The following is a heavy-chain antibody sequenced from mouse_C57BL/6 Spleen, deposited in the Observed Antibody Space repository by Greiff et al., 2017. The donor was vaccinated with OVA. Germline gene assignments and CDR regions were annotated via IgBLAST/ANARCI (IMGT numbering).Heavy chain of an antibody. V-gene: IGHV1-55*01. CDR2: IYPGSGST. CDR3: ARWSTMVTTGFAY. J-gene: IGHJ3*01. Sequence: QVQLQQPGAELVKPGASVKMSCKASGYTFTSYWITWVKQRPGQGLEWIGDIYPGSGSTNYNEKFKSKATLTVDTSSSTAYMQLSSLTSEDSAVYYCARWSTMVTTGFAYGGQGTLVTVSA. CDR1: GYTFTSYW. D-gene: IGHD2-2*01.